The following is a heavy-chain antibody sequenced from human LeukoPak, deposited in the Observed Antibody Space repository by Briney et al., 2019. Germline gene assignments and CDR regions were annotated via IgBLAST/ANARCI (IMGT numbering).Heavy chain of an antibody. CDR2: ISSNGGTT. CDR1: GFTFSNYA. Sequence: GGSLRLSCAASGFTFSNYAMHWVRQGPGKGLESFSSISSNGGTTYYANSVKGRFTISRDNSKNTLYLQMGNLRPEDMAVYYCARRYYGSGSSFDYWGQGTLVTVSS. J-gene: IGHJ4*02. CDR3: ARRYYGSGSSFDY. V-gene: IGHV3-64*01. D-gene: IGHD3-10*01.